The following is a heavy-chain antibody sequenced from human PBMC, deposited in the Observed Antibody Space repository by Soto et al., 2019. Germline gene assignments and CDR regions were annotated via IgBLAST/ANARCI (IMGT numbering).Heavy chain of an antibody. V-gene: IGHV3-21*01. D-gene: IGHD6-19*01. Sequence: EVQLVESGGGLVKPGGSLRLSCAASGFTFSSYSMNWVRQAPGKGLEWVSSISSSSSYIYYADSVKGRFTISRDNAKNSLYLQMNSLRAEDTAVYYCARGRGSGWYYFGYWGQGTLVTVSS. CDR3: ARGRGSGWYYFGY. J-gene: IGHJ4*02. CDR1: GFTFSSYS. CDR2: ISSSSSYI.